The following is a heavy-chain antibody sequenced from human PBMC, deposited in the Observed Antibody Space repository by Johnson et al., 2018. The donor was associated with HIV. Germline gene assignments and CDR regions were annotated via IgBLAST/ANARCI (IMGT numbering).Heavy chain of an antibody. CDR1: GFRFDDYA. D-gene: IGHD1-26*01. J-gene: IGHJ3*02. CDR2: ISWNSGSI. CDR3: AKGYSGSRSAAFDI. Sequence: VQLVESGGGLVQPGRSLRLSCAASGFRFDDYAMHWVRQAPGKGLEWVSGISWNSGSIGYVDAVKGRFTISRDNAKNSLFLQMNSLRAEDTALYYCAKGYSGSRSAAFDIWGQGTMVTVSS. V-gene: IGHV3-9*01.